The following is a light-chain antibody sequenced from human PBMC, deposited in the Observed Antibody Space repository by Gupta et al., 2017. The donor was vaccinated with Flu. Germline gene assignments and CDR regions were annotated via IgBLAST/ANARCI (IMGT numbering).Light chain of an antibody. Sequence: EIVLTQSPGILSLSPGERVTLSCRASQSVHSRYLAWYQQKPGQAPRLLIYGASTRATGIPDRFSGSGSGTDFTLTISRLEPEDFAVYYCQQDGGSLLTFGAGTKVEMK. CDR3: QQDGGSLLT. CDR1: QSVHSRY. J-gene: IGKJ4*01. V-gene: IGKV3-20*01. CDR2: GAS.